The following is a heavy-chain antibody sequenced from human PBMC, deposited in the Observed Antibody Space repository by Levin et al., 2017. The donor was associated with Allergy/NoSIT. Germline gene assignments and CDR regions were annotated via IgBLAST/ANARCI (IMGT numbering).Heavy chain of an antibody. Sequence: GGSLRLSCTASGFTFGDYAMSWFRQAPGKGLEWVGFIRSKAYGGTTEYAASVKGRFTISRDDSKSIAYLQMNSLKTEDTAVYYCTRDQRDTYYYGAGSDKGGGYWGQGTLVTVSS. D-gene: IGHD3-10*01. CDR3: TRDQRDTYYYGAGSDKGGGY. CDR2: IRSKAYGGTT. J-gene: IGHJ4*02. CDR1: GFTFGDYA. V-gene: IGHV3-49*03.